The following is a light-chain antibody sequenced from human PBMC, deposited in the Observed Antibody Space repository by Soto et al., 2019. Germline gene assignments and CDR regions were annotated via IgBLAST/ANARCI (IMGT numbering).Light chain of an antibody. CDR1: QSVSSY. CDR3: QQRST. CDR2: DAS. Sequence: EIVLTQSPATLSLSPGDRATLSCRASQSVSSYLAWYQQKPGQAPRLLIYDASNRATGIPARFSGSGSGTDFTLTISSLEPEDFAVYYCQQRSTFGQGPRLEIK. V-gene: IGKV3-11*01. J-gene: IGKJ5*01.